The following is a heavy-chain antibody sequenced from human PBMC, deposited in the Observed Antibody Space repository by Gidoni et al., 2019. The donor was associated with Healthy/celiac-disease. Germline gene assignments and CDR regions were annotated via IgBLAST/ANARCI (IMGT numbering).Heavy chain of an antibody. D-gene: IGHD1-26*01. J-gene: IGHJ5*02. V-gene: IGHV1-2*02. CDR3: AKTPRVVGARWFDP. CDR2: INPTSGGT. CDR1: GYTFTGYY. Sequence: QVQLVQSGAEVKKPGASVKVSCKASGYTFTGYYMHWVRQAPGQGLEWRGWINPTSGGTNYAQKFQGRVTMTGDTSISTAYMELSRLRSDDTAVYYCAKTPRVVGARWFDPWGQGTLVTVSS.